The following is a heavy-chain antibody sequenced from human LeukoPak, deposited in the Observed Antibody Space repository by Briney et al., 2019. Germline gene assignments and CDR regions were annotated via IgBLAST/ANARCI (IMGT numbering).Heavy chain of an antibody. Sequence: ASVKVSCKASGYTFTSYGISWVRQAPGQGLEWMGWISAYNGNTNYAQKLQGRVTMTTDTSTSTAYMELRSLRSDDTAVYYCARVHSLSVDASFDYWGQGTLVTVSS. J-gene: IGHJ4*02. CDR1: GYTFTSYG. CDR3: ARVHSLSVDASFDY. D-gene: IGHD5-12*01. CDR2: ISAYNGNT. V-gene: IGHV1-18*01.